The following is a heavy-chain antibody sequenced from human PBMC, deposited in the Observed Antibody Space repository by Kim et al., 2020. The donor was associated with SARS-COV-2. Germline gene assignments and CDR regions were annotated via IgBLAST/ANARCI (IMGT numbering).Heavy chain of an antibody. J-gene: IGHJ4*02. CDR3: ARDRVTYDYVWGSYRPNYYFDY. V-gene: IGHV4-34*01. D-gene: IGHD3-16*02. CDR2: INHSGST. CDR1: GGSFSGYY. Sequence: SETLSLTCAVYGGSFSGYYWSWIRQPPGKGLEWIGEINHSGSTNHNPSLKSRVTISVDTSKNQFSLKLSSVTAADTAVYYCARDRVTYDYVWGSYRPNYYFDYWGQGTLVTVSS.